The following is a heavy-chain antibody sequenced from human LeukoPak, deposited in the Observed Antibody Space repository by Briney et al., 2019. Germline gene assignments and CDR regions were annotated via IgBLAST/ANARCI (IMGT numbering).Heavy chain of an antibody. CDR1: GFTFSSYA. CDR2: ISGSGGST. CDR3: ARDLYGSGYFDY. V-gene: IGHV3-23*01. J-gene: IGHJ4*02. D-gene: IGHD3-10*01. Sequence: GGSLRLSCAASGFTFSSYAMSWVRQAPGKGLEWVSAISGSGGSTYYADSVKGRFTISRDNSKNTLYLQMNSLRAEDTAVYYCARDLYGSGYFDYWGQGTLVTVSS.